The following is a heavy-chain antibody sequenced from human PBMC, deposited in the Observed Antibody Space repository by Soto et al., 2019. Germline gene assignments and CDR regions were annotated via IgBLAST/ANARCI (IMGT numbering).Heavy chain of an antibody. V-gene: IGHV1-2*02. D-gene: IGHD3-3*01. CDR1: GYPVTAYY. Sequence: QLHLVQSGAVVKKPGASVTVSCSASGYPVTAYYMHWVRQAPGRGLEWMGGINPATGAAKYTQTFQGGVPMTRDTSRSKVFMELSGLTSEDTAVFYCARGGGVGVAGSAAFDMWGQGTLVTVSS. CDR3: ARGGGVGVAGSAAFDM. CDR2: INPATGAA. J-gene: IGHJ3*02.